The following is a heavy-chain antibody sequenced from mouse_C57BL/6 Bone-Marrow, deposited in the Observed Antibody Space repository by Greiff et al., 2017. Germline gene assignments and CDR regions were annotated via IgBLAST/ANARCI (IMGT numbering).Heavy chain of an antibody. J-gene: IGHJ1*03. CDR2: IHPNSGST. CDR3: ARSRYKRYFDV. CDR1: GYTFTSYW. D-gene: IGHD1-3*01. V-gene: IGHV1-64*01. Sequence: QVQLQQPGAELVKPGSSVKLSCRASGYTFTSYWMHWVKQRPGQGLEWIGIIHPNSGSTNYNEKFKSKATLTVDKSSSTAYMQLSSLTSEDSAVYYCARSRYKRYFDVWGTGTTVTVSS.